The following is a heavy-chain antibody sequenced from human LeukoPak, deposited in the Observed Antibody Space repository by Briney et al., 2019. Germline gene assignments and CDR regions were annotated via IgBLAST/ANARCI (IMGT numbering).Heavy chain of an antibody. CDR2: INTSGGST. CDR3: AKDAVRGLGATKYFDY. CDR1: GFTFSSYA. V-gene: IGHV3-23*01. J-gene: IGHJ4*02. Sequence: PGGSLRLSCAASGFTFSSYAMSWVRQAPGKGLEWVSTINTSGGSTYYADSVKGRFTIPRDNSKNTLYLQMNSLRAEDTAVYYCAKDAVRGLGATKYFDYWGQGTLVTVSS. D-gene: IGHD1-26*01.